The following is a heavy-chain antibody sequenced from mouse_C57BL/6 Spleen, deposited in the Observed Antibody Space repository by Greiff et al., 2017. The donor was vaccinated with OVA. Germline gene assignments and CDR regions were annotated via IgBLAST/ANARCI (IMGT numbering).Heavy chain of an antibody. CDR2: IYPGDGDT. D-gene: IGHD4-1*01. CDR3: ALANWDWYFDV. Sequence: VQLQQSGAELVKPGASVKISCKASGYAFSSYWMNWVKQRTGKGLEWIGQIYPGDGDTYYNGKFKGKAPLTAVKSSSTAYMQLSSLTSEVSAVYFCALANWDWYFDVWGTGTTVTVSS. V-gene: IGHV1-80*01. J-gene: IGHJ1*03. CDR1: GYAFSSYW.